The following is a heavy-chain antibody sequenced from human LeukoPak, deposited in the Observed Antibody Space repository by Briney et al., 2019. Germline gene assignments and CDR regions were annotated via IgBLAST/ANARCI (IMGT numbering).Heavy chain of an antibody. V-gene: IGHV4-61*05. D-gene: IGHD1-14*01. J-gene: IGHJ4*02. CDR1: GGSISSSSYY. CDR3: ARSPVAEYYFDY. CDR2: IYYSGST. Sequence: KSSETLSLTCTVSGGSISSSSYYWGWIRQPPGKGLEWVGYIYYSGSTNYNPSLKSRVTISVDTSKDQFSLNLSSVTAADTAVYYCARSPVAEYYFDYWGQGTLVTVSS.